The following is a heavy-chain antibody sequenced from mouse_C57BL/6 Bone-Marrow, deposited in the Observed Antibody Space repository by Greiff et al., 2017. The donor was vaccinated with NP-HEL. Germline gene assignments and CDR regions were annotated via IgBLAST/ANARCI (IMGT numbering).Heavy chain of an antibody. CDR2: INPSSGYT. J-gene: IGHJ2*01. Sequence: VQLQQSGAELAKPGASVKLSCKASGYTFTSYWMHWVKQRPGQGLEWIGYINPSSGYTKYNQKFKDKARLTADKSSSTAYMQLSSLTYEDSAVYYCARSGYGNWGQGTTLTVSS. D-gene: IGHD2-10*02. CDR1: GYTFTSYW. V-gene: IGHV1-7*01. CDR3: ARSGYGN.